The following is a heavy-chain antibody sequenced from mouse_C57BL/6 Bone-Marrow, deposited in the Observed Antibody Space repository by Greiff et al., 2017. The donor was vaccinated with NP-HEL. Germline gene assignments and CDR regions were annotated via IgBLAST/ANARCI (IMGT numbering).Heavy chain of an antibody. Sequence: QVQLKQSGPGLAAPSPSLSISCTVSGFSFTSYGVDWVRQPPGKGLEWLGVIWGGGGTNYNSALMSRLSISKDNSRSQGFLKMNSLQTDDTAMYYCARYDAMDDWGQGTSVTVSA. V-gene: IGHV2-9*01. CDR2: IWGGGGT. CDR1: GFSFTSYG. J-gene: IGHJ4*01. CDR3: ARYDAMDD.